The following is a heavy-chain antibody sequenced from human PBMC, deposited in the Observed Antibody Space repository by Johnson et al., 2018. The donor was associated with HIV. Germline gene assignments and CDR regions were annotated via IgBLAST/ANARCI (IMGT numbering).Heavy chain of an antibody. CDR1: GFSFSSYA. J-gene: IGHJ3*02. D-gene: IGHD1-20*01. Sequence: QLVESGGGLIQPGGSLRLSCAASGFSFSSYAMHWVRQAPGKGLEWVASLSYDGSTKDYADSVKGRFTISRDISKNLLYLQMNSLRTEDTAVYYCARGGTYNWSPDRIGNGFDIWGQGTMVTVSS. CDR2: LSYDGSTK. V-gene: IGHV3-30*04. CDR3: ARGGTYNWSPDRIGNGFDI.